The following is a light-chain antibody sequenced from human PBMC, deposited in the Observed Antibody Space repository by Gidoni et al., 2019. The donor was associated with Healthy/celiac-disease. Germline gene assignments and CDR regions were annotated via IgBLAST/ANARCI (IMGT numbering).Light chain of an antibody. CDR3: QQSYSTLRT. J-gene: IGKJ1*01. V-gene: IGKV1-39*01. Sequence: PSSLSASVGDRVTITCRASQSISSYLNWYQQKPGKAPKLLIYAASSLQSGVPSRFSGSGSGTDFTLTISSLQPEDFATYYCQQSYSTLRTFGQGTKVEIK. CDR1: QSISSY. CDR2: AAS.